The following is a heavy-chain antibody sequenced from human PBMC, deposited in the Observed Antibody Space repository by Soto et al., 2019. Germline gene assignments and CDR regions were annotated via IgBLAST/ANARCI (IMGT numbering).Heavy chain of an antibody. CDR3: ARSATYSNHREGDYYYMDV. Sequence: GGSLRLSCAASGFTFSSYWMSWVRQAPGKGLEWVANIKQDESEKYYVDSVKGRFTISRDNAKNSLYLQMNSLRAEDTAVYYCARSATYSNHREGDYYYMDVWGKGTTVTVSS. CDR1: GFTFSSYW. V-gene: IGHV3-7*01. J-gene: IGHJ6*03. CDR2: IKQDESEK. D-gene: IGHD4-4*01.